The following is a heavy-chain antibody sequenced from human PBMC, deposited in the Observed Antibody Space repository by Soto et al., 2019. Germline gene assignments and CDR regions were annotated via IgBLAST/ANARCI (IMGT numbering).Heavy chain of an antibody. J-gene: IGHJ6*02. CDR3: ARWVATSPRYAMDV. CDR2: IYPGDSDT. Sequence: GESLKISCKASGYRFTSYWIGWVRQMPGKGLEWMGIIYPGDSDTRYSPSFRGQVTISADKSINTAYVQWSSLKASDTAMYYSARWVATSPRYAMDVWGQGTTVTVYS. D-gene: IGHD5-12*01. V-gene: IGHV5-51*01. CDR1: GYRFTSYW.